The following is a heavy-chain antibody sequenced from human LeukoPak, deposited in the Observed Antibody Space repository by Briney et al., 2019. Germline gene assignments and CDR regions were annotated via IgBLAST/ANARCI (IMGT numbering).Heavy chain of an antibody. D-gene: IGHD3-16*02. CDR3: ARSYPWFDP. Sequence: SETLSLTCTVSGGSISSSSYYWGWIRQPPGKGLEWIGSIYYSGSTYYNPSLKSRVTISVDTSKNQFSLKLSSVTAADTAVYYCARSYPWFDPWGQGTLVTVSS. CDR1: GGSISSSSYY. J-gene: IGHJ5*02. CDR2: IYYSGST. V-gene: IGHV4-39*01.